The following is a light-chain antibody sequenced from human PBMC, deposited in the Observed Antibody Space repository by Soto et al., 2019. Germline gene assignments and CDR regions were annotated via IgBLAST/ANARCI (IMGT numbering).Light chain of an antibody. J-gene: IGKJ1*01. CDR2: DAS. CDR3: QQYVGSPST. V-gene: IGKV3-20*01. CDR1: QSVGNNY. Sequence: EIVLTQSPGTLSLSPGERATLSCRASQSVGNNYLAWYQQKTGQGPRLLIYDASSRATGIPDRFSGSASGTDFTITISRLEPEDFAVYYCQQYVGSPSTFGQGTKVEI.